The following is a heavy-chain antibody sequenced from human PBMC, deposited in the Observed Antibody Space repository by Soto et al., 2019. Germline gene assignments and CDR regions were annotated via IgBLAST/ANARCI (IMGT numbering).Heavy chain of an antibody. Sequence: LSLTCTVSNGSIRAYYWNWIRQPAGKGLEWIGRIYSTGTTYFNPSLKSRVTMSVDTSTNQFSLRLTSVTAADTAMYYCARSSPRGEQLFFDFWGQGAQVTVSS. CDR3: ARSSPRGEQLFFDF. V-gene: IGHV4-4*07. J-gene: IGHJ4*02. D-gene: IGHD1-26*01. CDR2: IYSTGTT. CDR1: NGSIRAYY.